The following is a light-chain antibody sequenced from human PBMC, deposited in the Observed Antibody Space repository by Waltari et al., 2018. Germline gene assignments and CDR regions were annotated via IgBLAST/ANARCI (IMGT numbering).Light chain of an antibody. J-gene: IGKJ1*01. CDR1: QSVSRA. Sequence: SCMASQSVSRALAWYQQNPGQAPRLLIYGASNRATGIPDRFSGSWSGTDFSLIISRLEPEDFAVYYCQHYVSLPVTFGQGTKVEIK. CDR3: QHYVSLPVT. CDR2: GAS. V-gene: IGKV3-20*01.